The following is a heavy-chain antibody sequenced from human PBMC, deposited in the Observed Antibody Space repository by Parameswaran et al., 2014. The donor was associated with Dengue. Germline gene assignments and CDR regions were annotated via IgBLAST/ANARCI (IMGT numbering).Heavy chain of an antibody. Sequence: VRQAPGKALEWLALIYWDDDKRYSPSLKSRLTITKDTSKNQVVLTMTNMDPVDTATYYCAHRRHGADDYFDYWGPGNPGHRLL. CDR2: IYWDDDK. J-gene: IGHJ4*02. CDR3: AHRRHGADDYFDY. V-gene: IGHV2-5*02. D-gene: IGHD1-26*01.